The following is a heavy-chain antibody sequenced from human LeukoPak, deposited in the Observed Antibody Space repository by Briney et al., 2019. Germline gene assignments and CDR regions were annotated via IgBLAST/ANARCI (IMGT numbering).Heavy chain of an antibody. CDR1: GFTFSIRG. V-gene: IGHV3-30*02. J-gene: IGHJ1*01. CDR2: ISNDEKSI. Sequence: PGGSLRLSCAASGFTFSIRGFHWVRQAPGKGLEWVAFISNDEKSIYYADSVKGRFTISRDNSRSTLYLQLNSLRAEDTAVYYCARGLSRREYFDHWGQGNLVTV. D-gene: IGHD2-2*01. CDR3: ARGLSRREYFDH.